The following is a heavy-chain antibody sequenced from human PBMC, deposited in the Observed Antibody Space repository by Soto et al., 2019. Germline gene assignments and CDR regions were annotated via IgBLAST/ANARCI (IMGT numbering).Heavy chain of an antibody. D-gene: IGHD1-1*01. V-gene: IGHV1-24*01. J-gene: IGHJ4*02. CDR3: ATVYSLRYNHYFDY. CDR1: GYTLTELS. Sequence: VKVSCKVSGYTLTELSMHWVRQAPGKGLEWMGGFDPEDGETIYAQKFQGRVTMTEDTSTDTAYMELSSLRSEDTAVYYCATVYSLRYNHYFDYWGQGTLVTVSS. CDR2: FDPEDGET.